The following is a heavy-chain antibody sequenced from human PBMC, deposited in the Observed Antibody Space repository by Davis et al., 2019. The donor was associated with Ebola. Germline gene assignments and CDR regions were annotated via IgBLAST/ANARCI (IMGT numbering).Heavy chain of an antibody. CDR1: GFRFNTYG. D-gene: IGHD3-3*01. J-gene: IGHJ2*01. CDR3: AKGEVYYDFWSGYSGGWYFDL. Sequence: GESLKISCAASGFRFNTYGMTWVRQAPGKGLEWVSGISGSGGSTYYADSVKGRFTISRDNSKNTLYLQMNSLRAEDTAVYYCAKGEVYYDFWSGYSGGWYFDLWGRGTLVTVSS. V-gene: IGHV3-23*01. CDR2: ISGSGGST.